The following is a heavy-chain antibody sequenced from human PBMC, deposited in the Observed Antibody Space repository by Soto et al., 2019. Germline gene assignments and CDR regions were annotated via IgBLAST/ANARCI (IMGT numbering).Heavy chain of an antibody. CDR3: ATGGGAAPGT. J-gene: IGHJ4*02. D-gene: IGHD6-13*01. CDR1: SLSFSGDY. CDR2: IDHSGSI. Sequence: SETLSLSSTVDSLSFSGDYWTWIRQTPGKGREWIGEIDHSGSIKYNPSLESRVSISLDTSRHEFSLKLSSVTAGDSPVFYCATGGGAAPGTWGQGTQVTVSS. V-gene: IGHV4-34*01.